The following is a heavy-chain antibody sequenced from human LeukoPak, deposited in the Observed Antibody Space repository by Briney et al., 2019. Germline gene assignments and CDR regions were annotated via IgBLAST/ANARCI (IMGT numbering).Heavy chain of an antibody. CDR2: INHSGST. Sequence: SETLSRTCAVYGGAFSGYYWSWIRQPPGKGLEWIGEINHSGSTNYNPSLKSRVTISVDTFKNQFSLKLSSVTAADTAVYYCARGGDIVVVPAATYYGMDVWGQGTTVTVSS. CDR1: GGAFSGYY. J-gene: IGHJ6*02. D-gene: IGHD2-2*01. V-gene: IGHV4-34*01. CDR3: ARGGDIVVVPAATYYGMDV.